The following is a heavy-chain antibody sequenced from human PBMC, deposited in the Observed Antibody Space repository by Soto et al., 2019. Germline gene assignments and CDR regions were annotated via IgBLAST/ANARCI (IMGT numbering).Heavy chain of an antibody. V-gene: IGHV3-30*18. CDR3: ANIRNVVYAHNAY. D-gene: IGHD2-8*02. Sequence: PGGSLRLSCAASGFTLGSYGMHWVRQAPGKGLEWVAVISYDGSNKYYADSVRGRFAISRDNSNNMLYLQMNRLRAEDTVVYYCANIRNVVYAHNAYWGQGTLVTVSS. CDR2: ISYDGSNK. J-gene: IGHJ4*02. CDR1: GFTLGSYG.